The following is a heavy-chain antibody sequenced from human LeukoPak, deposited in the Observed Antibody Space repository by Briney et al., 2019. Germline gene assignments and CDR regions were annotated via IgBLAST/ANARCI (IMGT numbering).Heavy chain of an antibody. CDR3: ARDSNWIQPDY. CDR1: GFTFSTYA. J-gene: IGHJ4*02. Sequence: GRSLRLFCAASGFTFSTYAMQGVRQAPGKGLEWGAVMSHDGKNKFYADAAEGRFTNSRDNSKNTLYLHMSSLGAEDTAVFYCARDSNWIQPDYWGQGTLVTVSS. V-gene: IGHV3-30*04. CDR2: MSHDGKNK. D-gene: IGHD1-20*01.